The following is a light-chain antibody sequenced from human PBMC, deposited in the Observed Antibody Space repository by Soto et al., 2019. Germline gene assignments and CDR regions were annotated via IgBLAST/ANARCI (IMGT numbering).Light chain of an antibody. CDR3: SSYTSSSTLV. V-gene: IGLV2-14*01. CDR1: SSDVGGYNY. Sequence: QSVLTQPASVSGSPGQSITISCTGTSSDVGGYNYVSWYQQHPGKAPKLMIYDVSNRPSGVSSRFSGSKSGNTASLTISGIQAEDEADYYCSSYTSSSTLVFGTGTKGTVL. CDR2: DVS. J-gene: IGLJ1*01.